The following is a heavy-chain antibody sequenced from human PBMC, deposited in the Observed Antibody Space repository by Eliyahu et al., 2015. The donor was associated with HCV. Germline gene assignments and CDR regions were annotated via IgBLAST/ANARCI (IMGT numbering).Heavy chain of an antibody. V-gene: IGHV5-51*01. CDR3: ARKAAEDSAASYYYYIDV. D-gene: IGHD6-25*01. CDR2: IYPGDSDT. Sequence: VQLVQSGAEVRKPGESLKISCEASGYSFSNYWIGWVRQRPGEGLEWMGIIYPGDSDTRYSPSFQGQVTISADESINTAYLQWSSLQASDTGIYFCARKAAEDSAASYYYYIDVWGKGTTVTVSS. CDR1: GYSFSNYW. J-gene: IGHJ6*03.